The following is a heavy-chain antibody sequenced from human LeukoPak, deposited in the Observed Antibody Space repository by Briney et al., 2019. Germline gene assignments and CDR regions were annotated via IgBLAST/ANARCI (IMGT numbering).Heavy chain of an antibody. Sequence: ASVKVSCKASGYTFTSYGISWVRQAPGQGLEWMGWISAYNGNTNYAQKLLGRVTMTTDTSTSTAYMELRSLRSDDTAVYYCTISQYDSVDYWGQGTLVTVSS. CDR1: GYTFTSYG. V-gene: IGHV1-18*04. D-gene: IGHD1-1*01. CDR3: TISQYDSVDY. CDR2: ISAYNGNT. J-gene: IGHJ4*02.